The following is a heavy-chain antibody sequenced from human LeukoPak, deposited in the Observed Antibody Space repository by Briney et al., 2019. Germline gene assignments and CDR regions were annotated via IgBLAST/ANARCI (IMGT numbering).Heavy chain of an antibody. Sequence: GGSLRLSCATSGFTFSDYYMSWIRQAPGKGLEWVSYISSSGSPIYYADSVKGRFTISRDNAKNSLYLQMNSLRAEDTALYYCARGLYYYDSSGYYLWGQGTLVTVSS. CDR2: ISSSGSPI. V-gene: IGHV3-11*01. J-gene: IGHJ5*02. D-gene: IGHD3-22*01. CDR3: ARGLYYYDSSGYYL. CDR1: GFTFSDYY.